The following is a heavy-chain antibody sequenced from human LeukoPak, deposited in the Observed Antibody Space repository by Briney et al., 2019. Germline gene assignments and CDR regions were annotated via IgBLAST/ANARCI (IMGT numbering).Heavy chain of an antibody. D-gene: IGHD6-19*01. Sequence: SETLSLICTVSGGSISRYYCSWIRQPPGKGLEWIGYISYSGGTNYNPSHKSRVTISVDTSKNQHSLKLSSVTAADTAVYYCARDLDNSGWYVFDYWGQGNLVSVSS. CDR3: ARDLDNSGWYVFDY. V-gene: IGHV4-59*01. J-gene: IGHJ4*02. CDR1: GGSISRYY. CDR2: ISYSGGT.